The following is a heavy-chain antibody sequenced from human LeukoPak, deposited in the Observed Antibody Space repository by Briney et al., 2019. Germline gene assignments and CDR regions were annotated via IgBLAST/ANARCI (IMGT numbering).Heavy chain of an antibody. V-gene: IGHV3-53*01. CDR1: GFTVSSNY. J-gene: IGHJ4*02. Sequence: PGGSLRLSCAASGFTVSSNYMSWVRQAPGKGLEWVSVLYGGGSTYYADSVKGRFTISRDNSKNTLYLQMNSLRAEDTAVYYCARVRESRYFDWLLFDPGYFDYWGQGTLVTVSS. D-gene: IGHD3-9*01. CDR2: LYGGGST. CDR3: ARVRESRYFDWLLFDPGYFDY.